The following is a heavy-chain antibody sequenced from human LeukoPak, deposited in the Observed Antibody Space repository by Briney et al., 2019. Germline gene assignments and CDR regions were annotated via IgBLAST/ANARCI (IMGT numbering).Heavy chain of an antibody. V-gene: IGHV3-9*01. CDR3: AKDLVAAIPAPPTWFDP. D-gene: IGHD2-15*01. Sequence: PGRSLRLSCAASGFTFDDYDMHWVRQAPGKGLEWVSGISWNSGSIGYADSVKGRFTISRDNAKNSLYLQMNSLRTEDTALYYCAKDLVAAIPAPPTWFDPWGQGTLVTVSS. CDR1: GFTFDDYD. J-gene: IGHJ5*02. CDR2: ISWNSGSI.